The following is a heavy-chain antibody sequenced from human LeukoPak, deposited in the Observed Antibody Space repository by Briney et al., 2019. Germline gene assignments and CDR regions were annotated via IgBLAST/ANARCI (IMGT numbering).Heavy chain of an antibody. Sequence: GRSLRLSCAASGFTFSSYAMHWVRQAPGKGLEWVAVISYDGSNKYYADSVKGRFTISRDNSKNTLYLQMNSLRSEDTAVYYCARPSEYSSSWYYFDYWGQGTLVTVSS. J-gene: IGHJ4*02. D-gene: IGHD6-13*01. V-gene: IGHV3-30-3*01. CDR3: ARPSEYSSSWYYFDY. CDR1: GFTFSSYA. CDR2: ISYDGSNK.